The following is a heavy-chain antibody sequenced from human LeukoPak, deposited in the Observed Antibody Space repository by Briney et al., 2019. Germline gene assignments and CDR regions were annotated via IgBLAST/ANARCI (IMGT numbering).Heavy chain of an antibody. CDR3: AKEVGIAVAGLGEGFDY. CDR1: RFTFSRYG. J-gene: IGHJ4*02. CDR2: ISYDGTNK. Sequence: PGGSLRLSCAASRFTFSRYGMHWVRQAPGKGLEWVAVISYDGTNKYYADSVKGRFTISRDKSKNTLYLEMDSLRPEDTAVYYCAKEVGIAVAGLGEGFDYWGQGTLVTVSS. D-gene: IGHD6-19*01. V-gene: IGHV3-30*18.